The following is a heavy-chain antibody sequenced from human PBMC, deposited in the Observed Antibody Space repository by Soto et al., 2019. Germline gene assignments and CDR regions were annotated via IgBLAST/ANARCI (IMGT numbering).Heavy chain of an antibody. V-gene: IGHV4-4*07. Sequence: ETLSLTCTVSGGSIRSYYWSWIRQPAGKGLEWIGRVYFGGSTNYSPSLKSRVTMSIDTSKNQFSMKMSSVTAADTAVYYCARGPGGFGDFSLDYWGQGTLVTVSS. CDR2: VYFGGST. CDR1: GGSIRSYY. CDR3: ARGPGGFGDFSLDY. J-gene: IGHJ4*02. D-gene: IGHD3-10*01.